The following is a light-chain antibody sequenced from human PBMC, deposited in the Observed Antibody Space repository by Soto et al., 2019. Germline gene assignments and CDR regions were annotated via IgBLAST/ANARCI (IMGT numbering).Light chain of an antibody. Sequence: EIVLTQSPATLSLSPGEGATLSCRASQSISTYLAWYQQKPGQAPRLLIYDASNRATGIPARFSGSRSGAEFTLTISSLQSEDFAVYYCQHYVNWPLTFGGGTKVESK. V-gene: IGKV3-11*01. CDR3: QHYVNWPLT. CDR1: QSISTY. CDR2: DAS. J-gene: IGKJ4*01.